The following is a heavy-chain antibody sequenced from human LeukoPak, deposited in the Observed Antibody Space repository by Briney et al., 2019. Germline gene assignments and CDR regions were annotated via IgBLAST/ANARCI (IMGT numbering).Heavy chain of an antibody. CDR2: IYPGDSDT. V-gene: IGHV5-51*01. CDR3: ARHEIDKVVATDY. D-gene: IGHD2-15*01. CDR1: GYSFTSYC. J-gene: IGHJ4*02. Sequence: GESLKISCKVSGYSFTSYCIGWVRQMPGKGLEWMGIIYPGDSDTRYSPSFQGQVTISADKSISTAYLQWSSLKASDTAMYYCARHEIDKVVATDYWGQGTLVTVSS.